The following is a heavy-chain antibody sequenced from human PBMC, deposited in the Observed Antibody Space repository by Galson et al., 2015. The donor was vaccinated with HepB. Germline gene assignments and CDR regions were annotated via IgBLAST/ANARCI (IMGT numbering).Heavy chain of an antibody. J-gene: IGHJ4*02. Sequence: SLRLSCAASGFTSSSYAMDWVRQVPGKGLEWVAFIGSDGSTRSYADSVKGRFTISRDKSKNTLYVQMDSLRAEDTAVYYCATGADYCFVNWGQGTLVTVSS. CDR2: IGSDGSTR. CDR1: GFTSSSYA. V-gene: IGHV3-30*02. CDR3: ATGADYCFVN.